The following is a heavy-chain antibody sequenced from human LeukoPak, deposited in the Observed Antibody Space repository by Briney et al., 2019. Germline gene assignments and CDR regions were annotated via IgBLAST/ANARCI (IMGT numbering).Heavy chain of an antibody. D-gene: IGHD3-10*01. CDR1: GFTFSDYY. CDR2: INHGGST. Sequence: PGGSLRLSCAASGFTFSDYYMSWIRQAPGKGLEWIGEINHGGSTNYNPSLKSRVTISIDTSKNQFSLKLSSVTAADTAVYYCARWFGELYGPQYWFDPWGQGTLVTVSS. V-gene: IGHV4-34*01. J-gene: IGHJ5*02. CDR3: ARWFGELYGPQYWFDP.